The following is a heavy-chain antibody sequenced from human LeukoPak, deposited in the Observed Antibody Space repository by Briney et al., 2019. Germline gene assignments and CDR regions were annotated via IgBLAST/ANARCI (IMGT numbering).Heavy chain of an antibody. CDR1: GFTFSSYG. Sequence: GGSLRLSCAASGFTFSSYGMHWVRQAPGKGLEWVAFIRYDGGNKYYADSVKGRFTISRDNSKNTLYLQMNSLRAEDTAVYYCAKDDELSGTFDYWGQGTLVTVSS. J-gene: IGHJ4*02. D-gene: IGHD3-3*01. CDR3: AKDDELSGTFDY. V-gene: IGHV3-30*02. CDR2: IRYDGGNK.